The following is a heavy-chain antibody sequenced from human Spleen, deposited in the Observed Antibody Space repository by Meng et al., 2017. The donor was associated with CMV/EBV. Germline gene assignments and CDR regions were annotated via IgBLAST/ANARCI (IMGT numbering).Heavy chain of an antibody. CDR2: INPNSGGT. CDR1: GYTFTGYY. CDR3: ARERTTVGVGVDY. D-gene: IGHD4-23*01. J-gene: IGHJ4*02. Sequence: QVQLVQSGVGWKKPGASVKVSCKAPGYTFTGYYMHWVRQAPGQGLEWMGWINPNSGGTNYAQKFQGRVTMTRDTSISTAYMELSRLRSDDTAVYYCARERTTVGVGVDYWGQGTLVTVSS. V-gene: IGHV1-2*02.